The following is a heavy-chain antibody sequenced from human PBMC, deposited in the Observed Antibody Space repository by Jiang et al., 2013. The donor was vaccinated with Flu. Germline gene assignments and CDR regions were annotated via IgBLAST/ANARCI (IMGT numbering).Heavy chain of an antibody. Sequence: WVAVISYDGSNKYYADSVKGRFTISRDNSKNTLYLQMNSLRAEDTAVYYCARSPYYYDSSGSPDYWGQGTLVTVSS. CDR2: ISYDGSNK. V-gene: IGHV3-33*05. CDR3: ARSPYYYDSSGSPDY. D-gene: IGHD3-22*01. J-gene: IGHJ4*02.